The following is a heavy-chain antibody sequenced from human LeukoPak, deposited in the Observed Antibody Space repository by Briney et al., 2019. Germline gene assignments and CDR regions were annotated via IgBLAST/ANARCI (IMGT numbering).Heavy chain of an antibody. Sequence: PSETLSLTCTVSGGSISSSSYYWGWIRQPPGKGLKWIGSIYYSGSTYYNPSLKSRVTISVDTSKNQFSLKLSSVTAADTAVYYCARDPPYGSGSYYRWWSYYYMDVWGKGTTVTISS. J-gene: IGHJ6*03. D-gene: IGHD3-10*01. V-gene: IGHV4-39*07. CDR3: ARDPPYGSGSYYRWWSYYYMDV. CDR1: GGSISSSSYY. CDR2: IYYSGST.